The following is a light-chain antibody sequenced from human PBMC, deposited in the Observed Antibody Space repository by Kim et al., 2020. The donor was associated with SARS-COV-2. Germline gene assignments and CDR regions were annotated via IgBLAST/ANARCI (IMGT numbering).Light chain of an antibody. CDR2: EDT. CDR1: KLGSKY. Sequence: SYELTQPPSVSVSPGQTATITCSGDKLGSKYACWYQQKPGQSPLMVIYEDTKRPSGIPERFSGSNSGNTATLTISGTQPMDEADYYCQAWDSGTVFGGGTQLTVL. J-gene: IGLJ3*02. V-gene: IGLV3-1*01. CDR3: QAWDSGTV.